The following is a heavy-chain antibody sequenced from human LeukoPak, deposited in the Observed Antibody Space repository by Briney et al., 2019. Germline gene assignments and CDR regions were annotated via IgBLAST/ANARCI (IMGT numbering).Heavy chain of an antibody. Sequence: ASVKLSCKASGYTFAGYYVHWVRQAPGQGLEWMGWINPNSDGTSYAQNFQGMVTLTGDTSISTACMELSRLRSDDTAVYYCAMVAATRYAFDIWGQGTMVTVSS. D-gene: IGHD2-15*01. CDR2: INPNSDGT. V-gene: IGHV1-2*02. CDR1: GYTFAGYY. CDR3: AMVAATRYAFDI. J-gene: IGHJ3*02.